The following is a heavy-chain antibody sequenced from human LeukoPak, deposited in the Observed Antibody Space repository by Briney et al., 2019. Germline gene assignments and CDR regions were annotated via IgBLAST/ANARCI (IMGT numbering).Heavy chain of an antibody. V-gene: IGHV4-34*01. CDR2: INHSGST. D-gene: IGHD2-15*01. CDR3: ARGWQVATGGFDY. CDR1: GGSFSGYY. J-gene: IGHJ4*02. Sequence: SETLSLTCAVYGGSFSGYYWSWIRQPPGKGLEWVGEINHSGSTNYNPSLKSRVTISVDTSKNQFSLKLSSVTAADTAVYYCARGWQVATGGFDYWGQGTLVTVSS.